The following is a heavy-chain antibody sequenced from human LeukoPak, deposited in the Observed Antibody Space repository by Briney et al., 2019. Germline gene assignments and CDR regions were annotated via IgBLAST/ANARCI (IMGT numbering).Heavy chain of an antibody. CDR1: GFTFTSCW. V-gene: IGHV3-7*01. CDR2: IKPDGSEK. D-gene: IGHD1-20*01. Sequence: GGSLSLSCAASGFTFTSCWMNWVRQAPGKGLEWVANIKPDGSEKYYVDSVEGRFTISRDNAKNSLFLQMNSLRAEDTAVYYCASGNWNDRAFDIWGQGTMVAVSS. CDR3: ASGNWNDRAFDI. J-gene: IGHJ3*02.